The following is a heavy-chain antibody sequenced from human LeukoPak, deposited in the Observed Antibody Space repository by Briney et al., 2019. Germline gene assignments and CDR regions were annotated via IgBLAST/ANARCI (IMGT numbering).Heavy chain of an antibody. D-gene: IGHD6-6*01. Sequence: SETLSLTCIVSGGSISSSSYYWGWIRQPLGKGLEWIGSIYSSGSTYYNPSLKSRLTISVDTSKNQFSLKLSSVTAADTAVYYCARHGGYSSSVGSNWFDPWGQGTLVTVSS. V-gene: IGHV4-39*01. J-gene: IGHJ5*02. CDR3: ARHGGYSSSVGSNWFDP. CDR1: GGSISSSSYY. CDR2: IYSSGST.